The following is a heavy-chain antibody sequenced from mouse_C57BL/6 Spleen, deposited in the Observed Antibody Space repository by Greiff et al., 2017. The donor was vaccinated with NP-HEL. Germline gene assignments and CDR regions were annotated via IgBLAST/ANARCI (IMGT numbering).Heavy chain of an antibody. V-gene: IGHV2-9-1*01. CDR1: GFSLTSYA. D-gene: IGHD2-5*01. CDR2: IWTGGGT. J-gene: IGHJ1*03. CDR3: ARAYYSNYGYFDV. Sequence: QVQLKQSGPGLVAPSQSLSITCTVSGFSLTSYAISWVRQPPGKGLEWLGVIWTGGGTTYNSALKSRLSISKDNSKSQVFLKMNSLRTEYTDRDYCARAYYSNYGYFDVWGTGTTVTVSS.